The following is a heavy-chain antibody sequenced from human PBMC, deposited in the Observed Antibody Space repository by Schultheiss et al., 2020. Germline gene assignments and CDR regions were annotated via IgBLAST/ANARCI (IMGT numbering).Heavy chain of an antibody. CDR3: ARIPNGYNYFFFDY. CDR1: GFTFSDYY. J-gene: IGHJ4*02. D-gene: IGHD5-24*01. V-gene: IGHV3-11*04. CDR2: ISSSGSTI. Sequence: GGSLRLSCAASGFTFSDYYMSWIRQAPGKGLEWVSYISSSGSTIHYADSVKGRFTISRDNAKNSLYLQMNSLRAEDTAVYYCARIPNGYNYFFFDYWGQGTLVTVSS.